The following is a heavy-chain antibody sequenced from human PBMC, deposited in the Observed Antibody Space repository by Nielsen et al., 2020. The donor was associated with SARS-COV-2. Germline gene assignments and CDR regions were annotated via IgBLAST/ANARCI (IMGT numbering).Heavy chain of an antibody. D-gene: IGHD2-2*01. CDR3: ARGGAGAGSSTSWGGYYYYMDV. J-gene: IGHJ6*03. CDR1: GGSISSGGYY. V-gene: IGHV4-31*03. CDR2: IYYSGST. Sequence: SETLSLTCTVSGGSISSGGYYWSWIRQHPGKGLEWIGYIYYSGSTYYNPSLKSRVTISVDTSKNQFSLKLSSVTAADTAVYYCARGGAGAGSSTSWGGYYYYMDVWGKGTTVTVSS.